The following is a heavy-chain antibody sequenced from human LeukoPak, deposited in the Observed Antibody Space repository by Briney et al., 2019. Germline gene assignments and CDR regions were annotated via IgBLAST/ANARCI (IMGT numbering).Heavy chain of an antibody. Sequence: ASVKVSCKASGYTFTSYDINWVRQATGQGLEWMGWMNPNSGNTGYAQKFQGRVTMTRNTSISTAYMELSSLRSEDTAVYYCARGGTGQLLHSYYYYYYYMDVWGKGTTVTVSS. D-gene: IGHD2-15*01. V-gene: IGHV1-8*01. CDR2: MNPNSGNT. CDR3: ARGGTGQLLHSYYYYYYYMDV. CDR1: GYTFTSYD. J-gene: IGHJ6*03.